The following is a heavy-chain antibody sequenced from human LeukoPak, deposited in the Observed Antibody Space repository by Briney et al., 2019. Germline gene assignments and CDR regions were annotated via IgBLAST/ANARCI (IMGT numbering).Heavy chain of an antibody. Sequence: GGSLRLSCAASGFTFSNYFMHWVRQAPGKGLEWMADIASDVSHTFYVESVKGRFTISRDNSKNTLYLQMNSLGPEDTAVYFCARERQDTVIHSGAFDIWGQGTMVTVSS. CDR1: GFTFSNYF. J-gene: IGHJ3*02. CDR2: IASDVSHT. D-gene: IGHD2-21*02. V-gene: IGHV3-30-3*01. CDR3: ARERQDTVIHSGAFDI.